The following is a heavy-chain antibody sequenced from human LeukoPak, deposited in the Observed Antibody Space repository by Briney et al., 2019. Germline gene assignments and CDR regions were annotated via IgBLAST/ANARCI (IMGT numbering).Heavy chain of an antibody. J-gene: IGHJ4*02. V-gene: IGHV4-59*10. CDR3: ARDETYGGNSGELHY. CDR1: GGSFSGYY. D-gene: IGHD4-23*01. CDR2: IYTSGST. Sequence: SETLSLTCAVYGGSFSGYYWSWIRQPAGKGLEWIGRIYTSGSTNYNPPLKSRVTMSVDTSKNQFSLKLSSVTAADTAVYYCARDETYGGNSGELHYWGQGTLVTVSS.